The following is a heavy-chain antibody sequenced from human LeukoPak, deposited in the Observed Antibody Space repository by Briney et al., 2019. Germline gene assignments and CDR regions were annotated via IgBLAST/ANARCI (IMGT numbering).Heavy chain of an antibody. J-gene: IGHJ3*02. D-gene: IGHD2-15*01. Sequence: PGGSLRLSCAASGVTVSSNYMTWVRQAPGTGLEWVSLLYSGDRPSYPDSVKARFTISRDSSNRTVFLHMCSLRAEDTAVYYCARVRGDSRGNAFDIWGQGTMVSVS. CDR1: GVTVSSNY. CDR3: ARVRGDSRGNAFDI. CDR2: LYSGDRP. V-gene: IGHV3-53*01.